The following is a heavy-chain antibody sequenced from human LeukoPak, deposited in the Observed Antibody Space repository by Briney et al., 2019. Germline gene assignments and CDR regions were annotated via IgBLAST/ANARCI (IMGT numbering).Heavy chain of an antibody. CDR1: GYTFTGYY. CDR3: ARLAAVPG. D-gene: IGHD6-19*01. V-gene: IGHV1-2*02. CDR2: IHPASGGT. Sequence: GASVKVSCKASGYTFTGYYLHWVRQAPGQGLEWMGWIHPASGGTNYAQKFQGRVTMTRDTSVSTAYMELSNLRSDDTAVYYCARLAAVPGWGQGTLVIVSS. J-gene: IGHJ1*01.